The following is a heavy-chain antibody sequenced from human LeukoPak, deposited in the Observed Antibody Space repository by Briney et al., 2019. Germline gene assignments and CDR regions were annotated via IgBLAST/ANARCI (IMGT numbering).Heavy chain of an antibody. D-gene: IGHD2-15*01. CDR1: GYSFTNYG. V-gene: IGHV1-18*01. CDR3: ARGYCSGGSCYSSFDY. J-gene: IGHJ4*02. Sequence: ASVKVSCKASGYSFTNYGISWVRQAPGQGLEWMGWISAYNGYTHFAQKFQGRVTMTTDTSTSTAYMELSSLRSEDTAVYYCARGYCSGGSCYSSFDYWGQGTLVTVSS. CDR2: ISAYNGYT.